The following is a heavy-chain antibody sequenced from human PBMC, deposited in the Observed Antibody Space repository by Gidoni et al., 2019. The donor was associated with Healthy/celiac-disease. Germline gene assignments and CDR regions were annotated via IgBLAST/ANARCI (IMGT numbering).Heavy chain of an antibody. Sequence: EVQLVESGGGLVKPGGSLKLSCAASGFTFSGSAMHWVRQASGKGLEWVGRIRSKANSYATAYAASVKGRFTISRDDSKNTAYLQMNSLKTEDTAVYYCTSPIVGATTKNVDYWGQGTLVTVSS. CDR2: IRSKANSYAT. D-gene: IGHD1-26*01. CDR1: GFTFSGSA. CDR3: TSPIVGATTKNVDY. J-gene: IGHJ4*02. V-gene: IGHV3-73*02.